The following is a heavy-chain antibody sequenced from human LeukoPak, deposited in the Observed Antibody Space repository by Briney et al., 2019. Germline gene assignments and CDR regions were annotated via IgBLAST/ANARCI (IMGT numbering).Heavy chain of an antibody. D-gene: IGHD6-19*01. CDR3: ARALSAGYSSGCGDY. CDR2: ISYDGSNK. CDR1: GFTFSSYA. Sequence: GGSLRLSCEASGFTFSSYAMHWVRQAPGKGLEWVAVISYDGSNKYYADSVKGRFTISRDNSKNTLYLQMNSLRAEDTAVYYCARALSAGYSSGCGDYWGQGTLVTVSS. V-gene: IGHV3-30-3*01. J-gene: IGHJ4*02.